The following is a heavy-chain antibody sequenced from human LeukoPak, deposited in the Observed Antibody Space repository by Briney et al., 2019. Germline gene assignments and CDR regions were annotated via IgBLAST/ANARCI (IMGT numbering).Heavy chain of an antibody. CDR1: GFTFSTYS. Sequence: GGSLRLSCAASGFTFSTYSMNWVRQAPGKGLEWVSSISSSSSYIYYADSVKGRFTISRDNSKNTLYLQMNSLRVEDTALYYCAKDLTASGTYSNWFDPWGQGTLVTVSS. V-gene: IGHV3-21*01. J-gene: IGHJ5*02. CDR3: AKDLTASGTYSNWFDP. D-gene: IGHD2-21*02. CDR2: ISSSSSYI.